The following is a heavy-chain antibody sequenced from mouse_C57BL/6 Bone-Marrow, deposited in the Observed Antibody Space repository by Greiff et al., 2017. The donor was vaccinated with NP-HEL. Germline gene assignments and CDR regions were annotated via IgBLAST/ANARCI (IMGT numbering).Heavy chain of an antibody. J-gene: IGHJ4*01. V-gene: IGHV1-19*01. Sequence: EVQLQQSGPVLVKPGASVKMSCKASGYTFTDYYMNWVKQSHGKSLEWIGVINPYNGGTSYNQKFKGKATLTVDKSSSTAYMELNSLTSEDAAVYYCARSRYGSSYAMDYWGQGTSVTVSS. D-gene: IGHD1-1*01. CDR1: GYTFTDYY. CDR2: INPYNGGT. CDR3: ARSRYGSSYAMDY.